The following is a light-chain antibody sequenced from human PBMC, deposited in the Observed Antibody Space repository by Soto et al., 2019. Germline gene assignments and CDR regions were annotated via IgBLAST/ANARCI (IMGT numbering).Light chain of an antibody. Sequence: DIQMTQSPSTLSASVGDRVTITCRASQSVERWLAWYQQKPGKAPKLLISDVSTLERGVPSRFSGSGSATEFTLTIRGLQPDDFATYYCQQYKDYLYTFGQGTKVESK. CDR3: QQYKDYLYT. V-gene: IGKV1-5*01. CDR1: QSVERW. J-gene: IGKJ2*01. CDR2: DVS.